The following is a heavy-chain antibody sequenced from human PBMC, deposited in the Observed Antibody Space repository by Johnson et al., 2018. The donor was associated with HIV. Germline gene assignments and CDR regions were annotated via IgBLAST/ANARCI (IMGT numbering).Heavy chain of an antibody. CDR3: ARERSGTIAFDI. CDR2: LNWNAGST. D-gene: IGHD1-7*01. Sequence: VQLVESGGGVVRPGGSLRLSCAASGFTFDDYGMSWVRQVPGKGLEWVSGLNWNAGSTGYADSVKGRFTISRDNAKNSLYLQMNSLRAEDTAVYYCARERSGTIAFDIWGQGTMVTVSS. J-gene: IGHJ3*02. V-gene: IGHV3-20*04. CDR1: GFTFDDYG.